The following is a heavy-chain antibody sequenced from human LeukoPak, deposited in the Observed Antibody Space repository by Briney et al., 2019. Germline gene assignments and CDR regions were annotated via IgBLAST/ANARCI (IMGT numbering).Heavy chain of an antibody. CDR2: ISSSSSYI. CDR3: ARDRDYYDSSGLNWFDP. Sequence: GGSLRLSCAASGFTFSSYSMNWVRQAPGKGLEWVSSISSSSSYIYYADSVKGRFTISRDNAKNSLYLQMNSVRAEDTAVYYCARDRDYYDSSGLNWFDPWGQGTLVTVSS. CDR1: GFTFSSYS. J-gene: IGHJ5*02. V-gene: IGHV3-21*01. D-gene: IGHD3-22*01.